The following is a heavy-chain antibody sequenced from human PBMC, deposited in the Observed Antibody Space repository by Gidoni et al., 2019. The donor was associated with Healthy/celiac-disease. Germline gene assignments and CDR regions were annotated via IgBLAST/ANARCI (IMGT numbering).Heavy chain of an antibody. CDR2: ISGSGGST. D-gene: IGHD3-10*01. CDR1: GFTFISYA. J-gene: IGHJ4*02. V-gene: IGHV3-23*01. Sequence: EVQLLESGGGLVQPGGSLILSCAASGFTFISYARSWVRQAPGKGLEGVSAISGSGGSTYYADSVKVRFTISRDNSKNTLYLQMNSLRAEDTAVYYCAKDHRITMVRGAIGFFDYWGQGTLVTVSS. CDR3: AKDHRITMVRGAIGFFDY.